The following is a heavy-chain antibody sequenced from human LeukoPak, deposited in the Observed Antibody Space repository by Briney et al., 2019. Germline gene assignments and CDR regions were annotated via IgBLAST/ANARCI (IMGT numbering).Heavy chain of an antibody. D-gene: IGHD1-26*01. CDR1: GFTFSSYS. CDR3: ARDLRVGASTLLGGDDY. Sequence: GGSLRLSCAASGFTFSSYSMNWVRQAPGKGLEWVSSISSSSSYIYYADSVKGRFTISRDNAKNSLYLQMNSLRAEDTAVYYCARDLRVGASTLLGGDDYWGQGTLVTVSS. V-gene: IGHV3-21*01. CDR2: ISSSSSYI. J-gene: IGHJ4*02.